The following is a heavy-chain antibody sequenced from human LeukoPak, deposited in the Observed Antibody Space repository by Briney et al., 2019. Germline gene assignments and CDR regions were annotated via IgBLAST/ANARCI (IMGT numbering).Heavy chain of an antibody. CDR2: INPNSGGT. V-gene: IGHV1-2*02. J-gene: IGHJ2*01. Sequence: WASVKVSCKASGYTFTGYYMHWVRQAPGQGLERMGWINPNSGGTNYAQKFQGRVTMTRDTSISTAYMELSRLRSDDTAVYYCARDVAAARGYFDLWGRGTLVTVSS. CDR1: GYTFTGYY. CDR3: ARDVAAARGYFDL. D-gene: IGHD6-13*01.